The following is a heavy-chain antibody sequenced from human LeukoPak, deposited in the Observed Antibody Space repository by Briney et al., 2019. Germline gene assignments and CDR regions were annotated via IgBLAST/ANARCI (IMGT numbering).Heavy chain of an antibody. J-gene: IGHJ5*02. V-gene: IGHV3-74*01. CDR2: INIDGSST. Sequence: QSGGSLRLSCAASGFTFSSYWMHWVRQAPGKGLVWVSRINIDGSSTSYADSVKGRFTISRDNAKNTLYLQMNSLRAEDTAVYYCARDRDYYGSGPYNWFDPWGQGTLVTVSS. D-gene: IGHD3-10*01. CDR3: ARDRDYYGSGPYNWFDP. CDR1: GFTFSSYW.